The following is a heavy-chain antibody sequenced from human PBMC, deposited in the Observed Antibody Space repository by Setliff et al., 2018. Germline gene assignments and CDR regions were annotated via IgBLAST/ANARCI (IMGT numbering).Heavy chain of an antibody. D-gene: IGHD3-22*01. CDR1: GGSFSGYS. V-gene: IGHV4-34*01. CDR2: IYFSGST. J-gene: IGHJ4*02. Sequence: PSETLSLTCAVYGGSFSGYSWSWIRQPPGKGLEWIGTIYFSGSTYYNPSLKSRLTISVDTSKNQFSLKLSSVTTADTAVYYCARRPHYYDGSAYYYFFDYWGQGTLVTVSS. CDR3: ARRPHYYDGSAYYYFFDY.